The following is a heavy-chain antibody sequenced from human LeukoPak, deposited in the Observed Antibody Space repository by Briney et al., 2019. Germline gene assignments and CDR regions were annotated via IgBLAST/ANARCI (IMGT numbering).Heavy chain of an antibody. CDR2: IIPMFGTS. D-gene: IGHD3-16*01. Sequence: SVKVSCKASGGTLNNFAISWVRQAPGQGLEWMGGIIPMFGTSNYAQKFQGRVTITTDESTITASMELSSLTSEDTAVYYCARSPGGRSFPADYYMDVWDKGTTVTVSS. J-gene: IGHJ6*03. CDR3: ARSPGGRSFPADYYMDV. CDR1: GGTLNNFA. V-gene: IGHV1-69*05.